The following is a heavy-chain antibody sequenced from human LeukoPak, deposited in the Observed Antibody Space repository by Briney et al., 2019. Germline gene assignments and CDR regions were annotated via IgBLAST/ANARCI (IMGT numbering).Heavy chain of an antibody. D-gene: IGHD1-26*01. Sequence: SETQSLTCTVSGGSIRSYYWSWIRQPPGKGLEWIGYYSGDTHYNPSLKSRATISIDTSKNQFSLTLRSVTAADTAMYYCACGAYYHFDYWGQGTLVTVSS. V-gene: IGHV4-59*01. CDR2: YSGDT. CDR1: GGSIRSYY. J-gene: IGHJ4*02. CDR3: ACGAYYHFDY.